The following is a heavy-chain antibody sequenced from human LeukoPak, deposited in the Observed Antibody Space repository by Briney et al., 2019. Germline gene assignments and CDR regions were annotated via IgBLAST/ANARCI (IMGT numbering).Heavy chain of an antibody. Sequence: GGSLRLSCAASGFTFSSYSMNWVRQAPGKGLEWVPSISSSGSFIYYADSLRGRFTISRDNAKNSLYLQMNSLRAEDTAVYYCARGSCSSVSCNLDSWGQGTLVTVSS. D-gene: IGHD2-2*01. J-gene: IGHJ4*02. CDR2: ISSSGSFI. CDR3: ARGSCSSVSCNLDS. V-gene: IGHV3-21*01. CDR1: GFTFSSYS.